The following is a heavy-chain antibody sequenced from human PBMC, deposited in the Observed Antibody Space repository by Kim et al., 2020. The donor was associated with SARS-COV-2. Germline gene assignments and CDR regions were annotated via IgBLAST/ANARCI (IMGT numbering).Heavy chain of an antibody. CDR1: GGSFSGYY. D-gene: IGHD4-17*01. V-gene: IGHV4-34*01. J-gene: IGHJ4*02. CDR2: INHSGST. Sequence: SETLSLTCAVYGGSFSGYYWSWIRQPPGKGLEWIGEINHSGSTNYNPSLKSRVTISVDTSKNQFSLKLSSVTAADTAVYYCAAANGTTVTTLSNFDYWGQGTLVTVSS. CDR3: AAANGTTVTTLSNFDY.